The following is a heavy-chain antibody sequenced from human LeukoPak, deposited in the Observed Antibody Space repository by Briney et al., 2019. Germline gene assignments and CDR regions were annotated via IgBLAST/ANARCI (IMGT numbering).Heavy chain of an antibody. V-gene: IGHV4-59*08. CDR3: ARRYCSGGSCYSAFDY. D-gene: IGHD2-15*01. CDR1: GGSISNNY. Sequence: SETLSLTCTVSGGSISNNYCSWIRQPPAKGLEWIGYSYYSGSTHYNPSLKSRLTMSVDTTKNQFSLKVSSVTAADTAVDYCARRYCSGGSCYSAFDYWGQGTLVTVSS. J-gene: IGHJ4*02. CDR2: SYYSGST.